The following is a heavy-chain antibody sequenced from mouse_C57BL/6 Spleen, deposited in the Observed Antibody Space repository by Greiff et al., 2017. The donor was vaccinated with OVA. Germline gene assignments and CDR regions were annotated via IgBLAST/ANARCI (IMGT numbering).Heavy chain of an antibody. V-gene: IGHV2-9*01. J-gene: IGHJ4*01. CDR3: AKGTYLYAMDY. CDR1: GFSLTSYG. Sequence: VHLVESGPGLVAPSQSLSITCTVSGFSLTSYGVDWVRQPPGKGLEWIGDIWCGGSTNYNSALMSKLSISKDNSKSQVFLKMTSLQTDDTAMYYCAKGTYLYAMDYWGQGTSVTVSS. CDR2: IWCGGST. D-gene: IGHD5-1*01.